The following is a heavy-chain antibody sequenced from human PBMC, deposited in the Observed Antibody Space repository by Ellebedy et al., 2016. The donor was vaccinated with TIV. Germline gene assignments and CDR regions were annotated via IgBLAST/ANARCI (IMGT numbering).Heavy chain of an antibody. CDR1: GYTFTNYW. D-gene: IGHD3-10*01. CDR2: ISPADSHL. V-gene: IGHV5-51*01. J-gene: IGHJ5*02. Sequence: KVSCKGFGYTFTNYWIVWVRQMPGKGLEWMGVISPADSHLRSSPSFQGQVTISADKSISTAYLQWSSLKASDSAMYYCARHGVRATIAWFDPWGQGTLVTVSS. CDR3: ARHGVRATIAWFDP.